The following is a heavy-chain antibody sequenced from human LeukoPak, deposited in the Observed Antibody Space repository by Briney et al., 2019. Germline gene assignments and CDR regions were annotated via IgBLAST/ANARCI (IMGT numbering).Heavy chain of an antibody. D-gene: IGHD3-16*01. CDR2: INRDGSDL. J-gene: IGHJ4*02. CDR1: GFTFSSFW. V-gene: IGHV3-7*04. CDR3: ARDATYSEGATYYDRLDY. Sequence: PGGSLRLSCAPSGFTFSSFWMTWVRQAPGKGLEWVANINRDGSDLNYVDSVKGRFPISRDNAKSSMYIQINSLRAEDTAVYFCARDATYSEGATYYDRLDYWGPGALVTVSS.